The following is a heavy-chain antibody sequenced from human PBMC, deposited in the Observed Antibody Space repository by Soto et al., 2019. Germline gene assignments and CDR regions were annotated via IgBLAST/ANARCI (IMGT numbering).Heavy chain of an antibody. J-gene: IGHJ4*02. CDR2: IIPIFGTP. V-gene: IGHV1-69*12. D-gene: IGHD5-12*01. CDR1: GGTFSSYA. Sequence: QVQLVQSGAEVKKPGSSVKVSCKASGGTFSSYAISWVLQAPGQGLEWMGGIIPIFGTPNYAQKFQGRVTITADESTSTAYMELSSLRSEDTAVYYCARLGDGYLYYFDYWGQGTLVTVSS. CDR3: ARLGDGYLYYFDY.